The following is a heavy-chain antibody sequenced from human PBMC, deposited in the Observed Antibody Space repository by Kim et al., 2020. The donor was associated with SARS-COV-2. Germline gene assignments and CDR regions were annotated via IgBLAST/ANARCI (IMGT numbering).Heavy chain of an antibody. CDR1: GGSISSGGYY. CDR3: AREGADYSSNWFDP. D-gene: IGHD5-12*01. CDR2: IYYSGST. Sequence: SETLSLTCTVSGGSISSGGYYWSWIRQHPGKGLEWIGYIYYSGSTYYNPSLKSRVTISVDTSKNQFSLKLSSVTAADTAVYYCAREGADYSSNWFDPWGQGTLVTVSS. J-gene: IGHJ5*02. V-gene: IGHV4-31*03.